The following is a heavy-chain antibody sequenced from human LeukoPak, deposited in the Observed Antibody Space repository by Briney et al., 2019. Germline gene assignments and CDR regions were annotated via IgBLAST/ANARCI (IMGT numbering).Heavy chain of an antibody. CDR1: GYTFTSYG. V-gene: IGHV1-18*01. J-gene: IGHJ3*02. D-gene: IGHD4-17*01. Sequence: GASVKVSCKASGYTFTSYGISWVRQAPGQRLEWMGWISAYNGNTNYAQKLQGRATMTTDTSTSTAYMELRSLRSDDTAVYYCARDPTVTIPLAFDIWGQGTMITVSS. CDR2: ISAYNGNT. CDR3: ARDPTVTIPLAFDI.